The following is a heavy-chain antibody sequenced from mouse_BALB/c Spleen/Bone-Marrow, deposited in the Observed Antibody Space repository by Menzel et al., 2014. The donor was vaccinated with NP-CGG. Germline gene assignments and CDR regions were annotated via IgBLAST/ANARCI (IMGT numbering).Heavy chain of an antibody. CDR1: GFSLTDYG. V-gene: IGHV2-6-5*01. Sequence: QVHLKESGPGLVAPSQSLSITCTVSGFSLTDYGVSWIRQPPGKGLEWLGVLWGGGTTYYNSTLKSRLSISRDNSKGQVFLKMNSLQTDDTAIYYCARHWDYDYGFAYWGQGTLVTVSA. CDR2: LWGGGTT. CDR3: ARHWDYDYGFAY. J-gene: IGHJ3*01. D-gene: IGHD2-4*01.